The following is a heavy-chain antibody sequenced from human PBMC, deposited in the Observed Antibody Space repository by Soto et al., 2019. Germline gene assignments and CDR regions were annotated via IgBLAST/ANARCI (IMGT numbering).Heavy chain of an antibody. CDR2: IYYSGST. CDR3: ASTLQYYGDTGYFDY. CDR1: GGSISSGGYY. Sequence: QVQLQESGPGLVKPSQTLSLTCTVSGGSISSGGYYWSWIRQHPGKGLEWIGYIYYSGSTYYNPSRKSRVTISVYTCKNQFSLKLSSVTAADTAVYYCASTLQYYGDTGYFDYWGQGTLVTVSS. J-gene: IGHJ4*02. D-gene: IGHD4-17*01. V-gene: IGHV4-31*03.